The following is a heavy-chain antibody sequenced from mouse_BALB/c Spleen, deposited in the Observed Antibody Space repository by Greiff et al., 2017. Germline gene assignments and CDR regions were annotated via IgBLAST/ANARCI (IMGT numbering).Heavy chain of an antibody. Sequence: VQLVESGPGLVAPSQSLSITCTVSGFSLTGYGVNWVRQPPGKGLEWLGMIWGDGSTDYNSALKSRLSISKDNSKSQVFLKMNSLQTDDTARYYCARDEGLRDWYFDVWGAGTTVTVSS. V-gene: IGHV2-6-7*01. CDR3: ARDEGLRDWYFDV. D-gene: IGHD2-2*01. CDR1: GFSLTGYG. J-gene: IGHJ1*01. CDR2: IWGDGST.